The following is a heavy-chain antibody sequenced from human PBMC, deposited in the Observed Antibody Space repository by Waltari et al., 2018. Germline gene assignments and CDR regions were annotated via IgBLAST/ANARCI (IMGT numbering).Heavy chain of an antibody. J-gene: IGHJ2*01. V-gene: IGHV4-31*03. CDR3: ARGKVSLRTTPPDWYFDL. D-gene: IGHD1-1*01. CDR1: GGSISRGGYY. Sequence: QVQLQESGPGLVKPSQTLSLTCTVSGGSISRGGYYWSWIRPHPGKGLEWIGYIYYSGRTYYNPSLKSRVTISVDTSKNQFSLKLSSVTAADTAVYYCARGKVSLRTTPPDWYFDLWGRGTLVTVSS. CDR2: IYYSGRT.